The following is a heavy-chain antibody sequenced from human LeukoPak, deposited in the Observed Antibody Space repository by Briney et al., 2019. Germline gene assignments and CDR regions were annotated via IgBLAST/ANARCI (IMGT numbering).Heavy chain of an antibody. V-gene: IGHV3-33*01. J-gene: IGHJ6*02. Sequence: PGGSLRLSYVASGFTFNSYGIHWVRQAPGKGLEWVAVIWYDGSNKYYADSVKGRFTISRDNSKNTLYLQMNSLRAEDTAVYYCARVDSYCSGEGCYYYYGMDVWGQGTTVTVSS. CDR1: GFTFNSYG. CDR2: IWYDGSNK. D-gene: IGHD2-15*01. CDR3: ARVDSYCSGEGCYYYYGMDV.